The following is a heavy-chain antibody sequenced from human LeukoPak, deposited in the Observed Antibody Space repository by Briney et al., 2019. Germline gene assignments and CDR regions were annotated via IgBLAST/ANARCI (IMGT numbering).Heavy chain of an antibody. V-gene: IGHV1-69*04. Sequence: ASVKVSCKASGGTFSSYAISWVRQAPGQGLEWMGRIIPILGIANYAQKFQGRVTITADKSTSTAYMELSSLGSEDTAVYYCAREVTPSSRDWYFDLWGRGTLVTVSS. J-gene: IGHJ2*01. CDR2: IIPILGIA. CDR3: AREVTPSSRDWYFDL. D-gene: IGHD4-4*01. CDR1: GGTFSSYA.